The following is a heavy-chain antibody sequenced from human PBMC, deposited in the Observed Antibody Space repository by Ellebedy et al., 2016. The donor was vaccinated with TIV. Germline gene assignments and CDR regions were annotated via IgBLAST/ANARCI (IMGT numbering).Heavy chain of an antibody. D-gene: IGHD2-8*02. J-gene: IGHJ4*02. CDR1: GFTFSDHY. Sequence: GESLKISXAASGFTFSDHYMGWIRQAPGKGLEWISYISSNGNNIDYADSLKGRFTISRDNAKNSLYLHMNSLRAEDTAVYYCARDYRWHFDSWGQGTLVTVSS. V-gene: IGHV3-11*01. CDR2: ISSNGNNI. CDR3: ARDYRWHFDS.